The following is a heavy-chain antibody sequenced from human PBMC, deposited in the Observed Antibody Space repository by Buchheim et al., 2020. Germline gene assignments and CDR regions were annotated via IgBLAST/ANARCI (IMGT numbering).Heavy chain of an antibody. V-gene: IGHV3-72*01. Sequence: EVQLVESGGGLVQPGGTLRLSCAASGFTFSDHYMDWVRQAPGKGLEWVGRSRDKGSSYTTEYAASVKGRFTISRDDSKNSVYLQMNSLKSEDTAVYYCVRGDSSGWSEAFDIWGQGT. CDR1: GFTFSDHY. CDR3: VRGDSSGWSEAFDI. D-gene: IGHD6-19*01. J-gene: IGHJ3*02. CDR2: SRDKGSSYTT.